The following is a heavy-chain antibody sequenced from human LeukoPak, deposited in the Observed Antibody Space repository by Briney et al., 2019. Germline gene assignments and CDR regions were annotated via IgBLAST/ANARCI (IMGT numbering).Heavy chain of an antibody. Sequence: ASVKVSCKASGYTFTGYYMHWVRQAPGQGLEWMGWINPNSGGTNYAQKFQGRVTMTRDTSISTAYMELSRLRSDDTAVYYCARSHGGITIRSWFDPWGQGTLVTVSS. CDR3: ARSHGGITIRSWFDP. CDR1: GYTFTGYY. D-gene: IGHD3-3*01. CDR2: INPNSGGT. J-gene: IGHJ5*02. V-gene: IGHV1-2*02.